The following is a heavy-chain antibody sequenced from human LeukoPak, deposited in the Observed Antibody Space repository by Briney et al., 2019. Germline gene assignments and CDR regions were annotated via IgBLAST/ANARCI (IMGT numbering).Heavy chain of an antibody. Sequence: GGSLRLSCEASGLTFSSFWMHWVRQAPGKGLVWVARIKGDGITTNYADPAKGRFTVSRDNAKNTVYLQMNSLRAEDTAVYYCAKDLHEIAADYWGQGTLVTVAS. D-gene: IGHD2-21*01. CDR2: IKGDGITT. CDR3: AKDLHEIAADY. J-gene: IGHJ4*02. CDR1: GLTFSSFW. V-gene: IGHV3-74*01.